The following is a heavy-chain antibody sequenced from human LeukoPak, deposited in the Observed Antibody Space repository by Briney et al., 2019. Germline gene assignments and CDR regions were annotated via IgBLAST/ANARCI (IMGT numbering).Heavy chain of an antibody. V-gene: IGHV1-69*06. D-gene: IGHD2-2*01. J-gene: IGHJ6*03. CDR1: GGTFSSYA. CDR3: ARLSGYCSSTSCYERYYYYYMDV. CDR2: IIPIFGTA. Sequence: SVKVSCKASGGTFSSYAISWVRQAPGQGLEWMGGIIPIFGTANYAQKFQGRVTITADKSTSTAYMELGSLRSEDTAVYYCARLSGYCSSTSCYERYYYYYMDVWGKGTTVTVS.